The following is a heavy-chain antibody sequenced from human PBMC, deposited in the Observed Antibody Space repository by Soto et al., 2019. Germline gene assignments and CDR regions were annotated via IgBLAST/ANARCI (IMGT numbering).Heavy chain of an antibody. CDR2: TYYRSKWYS. D-gene: IGHD3-3*01. Sequence: SQTLSLTCAISGDSVSTNSAAWNWIRQSPSRGLEWLGRTYYRSKWYSDYAASVKSRITINPDTSKNQFSLQLNSVTPEDTAVYYGARGGEWLFNYYYYGMDVWGQGTTVTVSS. V-gene: IGHV6-1*01. CDR1: GDSVSTNSAA. J-gene: IGHJ6*02. CDR3: ARGGEWLFNYYYYGMDV.